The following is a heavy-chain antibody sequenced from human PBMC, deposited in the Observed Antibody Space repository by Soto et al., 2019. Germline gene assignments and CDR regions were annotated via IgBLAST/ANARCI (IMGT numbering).Heavy chain of an antibody. D-gene: IGHD1-1*01. CDR1: GDSFKNYA. CDR3: ARLDSTVIAFDY. Sequence: QVQLVQSGAEVQKPGSSVKISCKTSGDSFKNYAIGWVRQVPGQGLEWTGSIIPLFGTTNYARIFEGRVTITADKSTTTVYMESGSLRSEDTAVYYCARLDSTVIAFDYGGQGTLVTVSS. J-gene: IGHJ4*02. CDR2: IIPLFGTT. V-gene: IGHV1-69*06.